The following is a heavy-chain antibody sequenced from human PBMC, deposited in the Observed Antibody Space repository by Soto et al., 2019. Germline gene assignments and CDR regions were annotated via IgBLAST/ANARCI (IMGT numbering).Heavy chain of an antibody. CDR3: ARGGGPMVRGVINYYYYMDV. CDR2: INPSGGST. V-gene: IGHV1-46*03. CDR1: GYTFTCYY. D-gene: IGHD3-10*01. J-gene: IGHJ6*03. Sequence: GAPVKVSCKAPGYTFTCYYMHWVRQAPGQGLEWMGIINPSGGSTSYAQKFQGRVTMTRDTSTSTVYMELSSLRSEDTAVYYCARGGGPMVRGVINYYYYMDVWGKGTTVTVSS.